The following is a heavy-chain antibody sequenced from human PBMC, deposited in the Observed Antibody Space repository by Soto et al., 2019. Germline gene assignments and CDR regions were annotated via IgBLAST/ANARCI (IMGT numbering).Heavy chain of an antibody. D-gene: IGHD3-10*01. J-gene: IGHJ6*02. CDR3: ARDRAMVRGVTYYYYYGMDV. CDR2: IYYSGST. V-gene: IGHV4-31*11. Sequence: PSETLSLTCAVSGGSISSGGYSWSWIRQPPGKGLEWIGYIYYSGSTYYNPSLKSRVTISVDTSKNQFSLKLSSVTAADTAVYYCARDRAMVRGVTYYYYYGMDVWGQGTTVTVSS. CDR1: GGSISSGGYS.